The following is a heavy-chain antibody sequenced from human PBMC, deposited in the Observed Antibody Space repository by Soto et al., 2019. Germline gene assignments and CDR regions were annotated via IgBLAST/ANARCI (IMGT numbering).Heavy chain of an antibody. J-gene: IGHJ4*02. Sequence: PSETLSLTCSVSGGSISTSSYYWGWIRQPPGKGLEWIGSIYYSGSTYYNSSLKSRITISVDTSKNQFSLKLSSVTAADTAVHYCARLTTGGLPKYFDYWGQGTLVTVSS. V-gene: IGHV4-39*01. CDR3: ARLTTGGLPKYFDY. CDR2: IYYSGST. D-gene: IGHD5-12*01. CDR1: GGSISTSSYY.